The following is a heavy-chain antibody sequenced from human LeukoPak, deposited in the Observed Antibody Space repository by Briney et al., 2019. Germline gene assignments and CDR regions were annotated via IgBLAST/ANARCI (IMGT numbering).Heavy chain of an antibody. CDR3: ARGSYCSSTSCYGDVDY. J-gene: IGHJ4*02. CDR1: GYTFTSYG. CDR2: MNPNSGNT. D-gene: IGHD2-2*01. V-gene: IGHV1-8*03. Sequence: ASVKVSCKASGYTFTSYGINWVRQATGQGLEWMGWMNPNSGNTGYAQKFQGRVTITRNTSISTAYMELSSLRSEDTAVYYCARGSYCSSTSCYGDVDYWGQGTLVTVSS.